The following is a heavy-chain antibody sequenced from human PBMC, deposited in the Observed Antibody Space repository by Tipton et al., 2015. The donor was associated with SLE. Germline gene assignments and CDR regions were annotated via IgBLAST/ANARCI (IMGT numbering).Heavy chain of an antibody. CDR2: INWNGGST. CDR3: ARVPLPGIAVAGTDY. D-gene: IGHD6-19*01. CDR1: GFTFSSYG. Sequence: SLRLSCAASGFTFSSYGMSWVRQAPGKGLEWVSGINWNGGSTGYADSVKGRFTISRDNAKNSLYLQMNSLRAEDTAVYYCARVPLPGIAVAGTDYWGQGTLVTVSS. J-gene: IGHJ4*02. V-gene: IGHV3-20*04.